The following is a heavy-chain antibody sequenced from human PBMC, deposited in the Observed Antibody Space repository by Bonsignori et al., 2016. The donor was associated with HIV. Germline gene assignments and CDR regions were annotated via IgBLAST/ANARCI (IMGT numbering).Heavy chain of an antibody. J-gene: IGHJ2*01. CDR3: ARVRGDGYNYRYFDL. D-gene: IGHD5-24*01. V-gene: IGHV4-59*01. CDR2: IYYSGST. Sequence: WIRQPPGKGLEWIGYIYYSGSTNYNPSLKSRVTISVDTSKNQFSLKLSSVTAADTAVYYCARVRGDGYNYRYFDLWGRGTLVTVSS.